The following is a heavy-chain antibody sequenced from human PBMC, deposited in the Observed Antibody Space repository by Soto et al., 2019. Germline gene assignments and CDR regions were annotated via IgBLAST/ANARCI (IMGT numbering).Heavy chain of an antibody. CDR3: ARVTRLGPFDY. V-gene: IGHV4-30-4*01. CDR1: GGSISRGDYY. J-gene: IGHJ4*02. Sequence: SETLSLTCTVSGGSISRGDYYWSLIRQPPGKGLEWIGYIYYSGSTYYNPSLKSRGTISVDTSKNQFSLKLSSVTAADPAVHYCARVTRLGPFDYWGQGTLVTVSS. D-gene: IGHD3-9*01. CDR2: IYYSGST.